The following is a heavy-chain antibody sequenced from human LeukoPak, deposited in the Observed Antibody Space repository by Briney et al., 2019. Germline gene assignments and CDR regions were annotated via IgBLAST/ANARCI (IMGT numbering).Heavy chain of an antibody. CDR2: IIPIFGTA. V-gene: IGHV1-69*06. CDR1: GGTFSSYA. CDR3: ARTKGRVFWSGYYNHYYMDV. J-gene: IGHJ6*03. Sequence: SVKVSCKASGGTFSSYAISWVRQAPGQGLEWMGGIIPIFGTANYAQKFQGRVTITADKSTSTAYMELSSLRSEDTAVYYCARTKGRVFWSGYYNHYYMDVWGKGTTVTVSS. D-gene: IGHD3-3*01.